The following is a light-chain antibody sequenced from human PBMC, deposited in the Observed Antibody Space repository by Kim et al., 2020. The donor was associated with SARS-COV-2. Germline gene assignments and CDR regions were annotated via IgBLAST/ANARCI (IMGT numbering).Light chain of an antibody. CDR1: QSVSSSY. J-gene: IGKJ5*01. CDR3: QQYCRSPTT. Sequence: SPGERAILSCRASQSVSSSYLAWYQHKPGQSPRLLIHGASSRATGVPDRFRGGGSGTDFTLTITRLEPEDFAVYYCQQYCRSPTTFGQGTRLEIK. CDR2: GAS. V-gene: IGKV3-20*01.